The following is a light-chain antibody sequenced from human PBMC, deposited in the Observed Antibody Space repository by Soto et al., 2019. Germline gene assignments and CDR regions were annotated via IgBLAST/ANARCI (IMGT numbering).Light chain of an antibody. V-gene: IGLV1-51*01. CDR2: DDD. Sequence: QSVLTQPPSVSAVPGQRVTISCSGSSSNIGGNSVSWYQQLPGTAPKLLIYDDDKRPSGIPDRFSGSKSGTSATLGITGFQTGDEADYYCGSWDSSLSAYVFGTGTKVTVL. CDR3: GSWDSSLSAYV. CDR1: SSNIGGNS. J-gene: IGLJ1*01.